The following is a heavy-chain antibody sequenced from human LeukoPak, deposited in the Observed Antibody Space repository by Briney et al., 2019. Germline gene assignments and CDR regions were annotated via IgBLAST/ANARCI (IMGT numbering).Heavy chain of an antibody. J-gene: IGHJ4*02. CDR3: AREADYGGNSVVY. Sequence: GGSLRLSCAASGFTFSSYWMSWVRQATGKGLEWVANIKQDGSEKYYVDSVKGRFTISRDNAKNSLYLQMNSLRAEDTAVYYCAREADYGGNSVVYWGQGTLVTVSS. CDR1: GFTFSSYW. D-gene: IGHD4-23*01. CDR2: IKQDGSEK. V-gene: IGHV3-7*01.